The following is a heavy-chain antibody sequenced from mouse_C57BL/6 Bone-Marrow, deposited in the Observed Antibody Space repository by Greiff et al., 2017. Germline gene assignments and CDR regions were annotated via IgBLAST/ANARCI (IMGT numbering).Heavy chain of an antibody. V-gene: IGHV3-6*01. J-gene: IGHJ4*01. D-gene: IGHD1-1*01. Sequence: EVKLQESGPGLVKPSQSLSLTCSVTGYSITSGYYWNWIRQSPGNKLEWMGYISYDGSNNYNPSLKNRISITRDTSKHQFFLKLKSVTTEDTATYYGSRDRDGSSPRYAMDDWGQGTSGTVSS. CDR1: GYSITSGYY. CDR2: ISYDGSN. CDR3: SRDRDGSSPRYAMDD.